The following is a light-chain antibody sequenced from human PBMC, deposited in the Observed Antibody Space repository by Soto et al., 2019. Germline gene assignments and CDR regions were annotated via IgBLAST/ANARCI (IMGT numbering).Light chain of an antibody. V-gene: IGKV1-5*01. J-gene: IGKJ1*01. Sequence: DIQVTQSPPTLSASVGDRFTITCRARQTISTWMAWYQQKPGKAPKLLVYDASTLQSGVASRFSGSGSGTEFTLIISGLQPDDSATYYCQQYTNTNNPWMFGQGTKVDIK. CDR2: DAS. CDR1: QTISTW. CDR3: QQYTNTNNPWM.